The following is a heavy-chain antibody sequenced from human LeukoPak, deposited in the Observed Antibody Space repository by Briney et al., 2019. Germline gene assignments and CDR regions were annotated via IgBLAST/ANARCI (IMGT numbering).Heavy chain of an antibody. D-gene: IGHD2-15*01. CDR3: AKSLTGIVVAPFDY. Sequence: GGSLRLSCAASGFTFSNYAMTWVRRAPGKGLEWVSGINNSGGSTYYADSMKGRFTISRDNSKNTLYLQMNSLRVEDTAVYYCAKSLTGIVVAPFDYWGQGTLVTVSS. V-gene: IGHV3-23*01. CDR1: GFTFSNYA. CDR2: INNSGGST. J-gene: IGHJ4*02.